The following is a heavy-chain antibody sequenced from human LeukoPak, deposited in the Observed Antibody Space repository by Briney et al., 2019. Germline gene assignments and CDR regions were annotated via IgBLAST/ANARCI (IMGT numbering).Heavy chain of an antibody. D-gene: IGHD3-22*01. CDR3: ARDYDSSGRWGFDY. V-gene: IGHV4-61*05. J-gene: IGHJ4*02. CDR1: RGSISSSNYY. Sequence: SETLSLTCSVSRGSISSSNYYWGWIRQPPGKGLEWIGRIYTSGSTNYNPSLKSRVTMSVDTSKNQFSLKLSSVTAADTAVYYCARDYDSSGRWGFDYWGQGTLVTVSS. CDR2: IYTSGST.